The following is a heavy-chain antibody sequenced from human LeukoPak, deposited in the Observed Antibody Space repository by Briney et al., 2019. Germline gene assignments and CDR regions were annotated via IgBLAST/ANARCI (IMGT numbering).Heavy chain of an antibody. Sequence: GGSLRLSCAASGFTFSSYEMNWVHQAPGKGLEWVSYISSSGSTIYYADSVKGRFTISRDNAKNSLYLQMNSLRAEDTAVYYCAFPFYSSGWYYFDYWGQGTLVTVSS. V-gene: IGHV3-48*03. CDR1: GFTFSSYE. J-gene: IGHJ4*02. D-gene: IGHD6-19*01. CDR2: ISSSGSTI. CDR3: AFPFYSSGWYYFDY.